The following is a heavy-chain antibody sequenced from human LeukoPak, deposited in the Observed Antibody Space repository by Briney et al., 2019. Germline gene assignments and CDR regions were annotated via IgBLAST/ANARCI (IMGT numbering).Heavy chain of an antibody. CDR2: INHSGST. Sequence: SETLSLTCAVYGGSFSGYYWSWIRQPQGKGLEWIGEINHSGSTNYNPSLKSRVTISVDTSKNQFSLKLSSVTAADTAVYYCARHRVVATIDYWGQGTLVTVSS. V-gene: IGHV4-34*01. CDR1: GGSFSGYY. CDR3: ARHRVVATIDY. J-gene: IGHJ4*02. D-gene: IGHD5-24*01.